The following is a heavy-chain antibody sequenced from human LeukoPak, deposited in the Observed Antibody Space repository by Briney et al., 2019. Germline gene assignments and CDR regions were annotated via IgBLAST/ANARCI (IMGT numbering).Heavy chain of an antibody. J-gene: IGHJ4*02. CDR3: ARGSALVDYDILTGYWADFDY. CDR1: GFTFSSYA. CDR2: ISYDGSNK. Sequence: GGSLRLSCAASGFTFSSYAMHWVRQAPGKGLEWVAVISYDGSNKYYADSVKGRFTISRDNSKNTLYLQMNSLRAEDTAVYYCARGSALVDYDILTGYWADFDYWGQGTLATVSS. D-gene: IGHD3-9*01. V-gene: IGHV3-30*04.